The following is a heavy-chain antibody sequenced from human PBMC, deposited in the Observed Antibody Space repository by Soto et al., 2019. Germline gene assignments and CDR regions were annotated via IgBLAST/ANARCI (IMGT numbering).Heavy chain of an antibody. CDR2: ISSSSSYI. D-gene: IGHD6-6*01. CDR1: GFTFSSYS. J-gene: IGHJ5*02. V-gene: IGHV3-21*01. CDR3: VRDGTSSGSSSGFDP. Sequence: PGGSLRLSCAASGFTFSSYSMNWVRQAPGKGLEWVSSISSSSSYIYYADSVKGRFTISRDNAKNSLYLQMNSLRAEDTAVYYCVRDGTSSGSSSGFDPWGQGTLVTVSS.